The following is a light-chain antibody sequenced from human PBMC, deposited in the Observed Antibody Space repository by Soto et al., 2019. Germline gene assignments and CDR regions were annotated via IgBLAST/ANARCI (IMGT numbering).Light chain of an antibody. Sequence: QSVLTQPPSVSGAPGQRVTISCSGTSSSIGAGYEVHWYHQLPGTAPKLVVSGNGNRPSGVPDRLSASKSGTSASLAITGLQAEDEADYYCQSYDSSLSVNYVFGTGTKVTV. CDR3: QSYDSSLSVNYV. CDR1: SSSIGAGYE. V-gene: IGLV1-40*01. CDR2: GNG. J-gene: IGLJ1*01.